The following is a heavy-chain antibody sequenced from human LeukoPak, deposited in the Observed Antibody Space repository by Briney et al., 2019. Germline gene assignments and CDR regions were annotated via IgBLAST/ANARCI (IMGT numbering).Heavy chain of an antibody. CDR1: GYTFTGYY. D-gene: IGHD3-16*01. V-gene: IGHV1-2*02. J-gene: IGHJ4*02. CDR3: ARGRRYDYVWGSSAPIDY. CDR2: INPNSGGT. Sequence: ASVKVSCKASGYTFTGYYMHWVRQAPGQGLEWMGWINPNSGGTNYAQKFQGRVTMTRDTSISTAYMELSRLRSDDTAVYYCARGRRYDYVWGSSAPIDYWGQGTLVTVSS.